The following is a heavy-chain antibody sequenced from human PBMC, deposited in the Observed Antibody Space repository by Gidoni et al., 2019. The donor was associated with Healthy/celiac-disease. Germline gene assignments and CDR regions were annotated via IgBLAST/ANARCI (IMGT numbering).Heavy chain of an antibody. CDR1: GGAISSYY. V-gene: IGHV4-59*08. J-gene: IGHJ4*02. D-gene: IGHD1-26*01. CDR2: IYYSGST. CDR3: ARHLGEYSGSYPDY. Sequence: QVQLQETGAGLEKRSETGSLTCTVSGGAISSYYWGWIRQPPGKGLEWIGYIYYSGSTNYNPSLKSRVTISVDTSKNQFSLKLSSVTAADTAVYYCARHLGEYSGSYPDYWGQGTLVTVSS.